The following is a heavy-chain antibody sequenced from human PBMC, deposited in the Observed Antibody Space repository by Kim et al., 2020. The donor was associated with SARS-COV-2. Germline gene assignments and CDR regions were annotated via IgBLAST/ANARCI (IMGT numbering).Heavy chain of an antibody. J-gene: IGHJ4*01. CDR1: GFTFSSYA. CDR3: AREEYSSGWYNHFDY. V-gene: IGHV3-30-3*01. CDR2: ISYDGSNK. Sequence: GGSLRLSCAASGFTFSSYAMHWVRQAPGKGLEWVAVISYDGSNKYYADSVKGRFTISRDNSKNTLYLQMNSLRAEDTAVYYCAREEYSSGWYNHFDYWG. D-gene: IGHD6-19*01.